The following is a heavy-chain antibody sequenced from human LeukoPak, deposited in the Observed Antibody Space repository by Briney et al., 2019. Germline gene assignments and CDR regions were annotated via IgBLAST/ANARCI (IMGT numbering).Heavy chain of an antibody. J-gene: IGHJ4*02. Sequence: GRSLRLSCAASRFTFSTYWMHWVCKPPGKGLGWVSRIHSDASSTDYADSVNGRLTISRDNANKKLYPQMNSLVADETAPCYFVSSSGWWGFDYWGQGTPVTVSS. CDR1: RFTFSTYW. D-gene: IGHD6-19*01. CDR3: VSSSGWWGFDY. CDR2: IHSDASST. V-gene: IGHV3-74*01.